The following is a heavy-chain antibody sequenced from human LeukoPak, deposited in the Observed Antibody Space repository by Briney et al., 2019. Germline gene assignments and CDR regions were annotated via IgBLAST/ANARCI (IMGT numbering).Heavy chain of an antibody. Sequence: GGSLRLSCAASGFTFSSYWMSWVRQAPGKGLEWVANIKQDGSEKYYVDSVKGRFTISRDNAKNSLYLQMNSRRGEDTAVYYCAKANSAWHTTTCFDYWGQGTLVTVSS. CDR3: AKANSAWHTTTCFDY. CDR1: GFTFSSYW. CDR2: IKQDGSEK. D-gene: IGHD6-19*01. J-gene: IGHJ4*02. V-gene: IGHV3-7*01.